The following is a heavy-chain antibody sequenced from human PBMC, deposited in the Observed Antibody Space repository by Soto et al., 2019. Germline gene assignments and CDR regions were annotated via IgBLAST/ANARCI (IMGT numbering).Heavy chain of an antibody. CDR1: GGSISSSNW. V-gene: IGHV4-4*02. CDR2: FYHIETT. D-gene: IGHD5-18*01. J-gene: IGHJ4*02. CDR3: ARVARIQLWYY. Sequence: SETLSLTCAVSGGSISSSNWWSRVRQPPGKGLEWIWEFYHIETTNYNPPLKSRVTISVDKSKTQFSLKLSSVTAADTAVYYCARVARIQLWYYWGQGTLVTVSS.